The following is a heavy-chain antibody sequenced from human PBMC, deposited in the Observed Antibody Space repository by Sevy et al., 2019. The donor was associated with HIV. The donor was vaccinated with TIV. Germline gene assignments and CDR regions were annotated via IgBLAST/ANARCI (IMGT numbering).Heavy chain of an antibody. J-gene: IGHJ4*02. CDR3: TRWRGGQSRFDY. CDR2: IKSKAQGGTI. Sequence: GGSLRLSCTTSGFTFGDYAMNWVRQAPGKGLEWVAFIKSKAQGGTIDHAASVKGRFTISRDDSKSIADLEMNNLKIEDSAVYYCTRWRGGQSRFDYWGQGTLVTVSS. V-gene: IGHV3-49*04. D-gene: IGHD3-10*01. CDR1: GFTFGDYA.